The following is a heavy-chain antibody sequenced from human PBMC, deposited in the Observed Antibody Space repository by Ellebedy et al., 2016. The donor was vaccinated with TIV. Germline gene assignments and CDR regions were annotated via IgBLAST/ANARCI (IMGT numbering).Heavy chain of an antibody. V-gene: IGHV4-31*03. Sequence: SETLSLXXTVSGGSISSGGYYWSWIRQHPGKGLEWIGYIYYSGSTYYNPSLKSRVTISVDKSKNQFSLKLSSVTAADTAVYYCARGSPRYYGSGSYLDYWGQGTLVTVSS. CDR3: ARGSPRYYGSGSYLDY. D-gene: IGHD3-10*01. CDR1: GGSISSGGYY. CDR2: IYYSGST. J-gene: IGHJ4*02.